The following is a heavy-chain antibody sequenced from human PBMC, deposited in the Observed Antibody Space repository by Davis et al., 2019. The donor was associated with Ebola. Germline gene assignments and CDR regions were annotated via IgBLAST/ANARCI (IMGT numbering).Heavy chain of an antibody. Sequence: KVSCKASAYNFAMYWIAWVRQTPGKGLEWLGIIYPGDSDTRYSPSFEGQVTISVDRSISTAYLQWSSLKASDTAMYYCAKQESLYGSSDYWGQGTLVTVSS. D-gene: IGHD3-22*01. CDR3: AKQESLYGSSDY. V-gene: IGHV5-51*01. CDR1: AYNFAMYW. CDR2: IYPGDSDT. J-gene: IGHJ4*02.